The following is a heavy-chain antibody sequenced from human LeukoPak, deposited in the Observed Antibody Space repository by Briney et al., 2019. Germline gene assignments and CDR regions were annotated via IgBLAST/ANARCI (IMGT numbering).Heavy chain of an antibody. Sequence: GGSLRLSCAASGFTFSNYPMNWVRQAPGKGLEWVSYIGSGGSPIYYADSVRGRFSISRDNAKNSLYLQMNSLRAEDTAVYYCASDIPRKAAAGRAFDYWGQGTLVTVSS. CDR2: IGSGGSPI. CDR3: ASDIPRKAAAGRAFDY. J-gene: IGHJ4*02. D-gene: IGHD6-13*01. V-gene: IGHV3-48*04. CDR1: GFTFSNYP.